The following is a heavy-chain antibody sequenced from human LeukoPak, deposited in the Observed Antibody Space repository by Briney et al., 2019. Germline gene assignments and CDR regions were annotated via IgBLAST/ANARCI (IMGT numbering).Heavy chain of an antibody. Sequence: PSQTLSLTCTVSGGSISSGDYYWSWIRQPPGKGLEWIGYIYYSGSTYYNPSLKSRVTIAVDTSKNQFSLKMTSVTAADTAMYYCARTGTLAVAAQFDYWGQGTLVTVSS. CDR1: GGSISSGDYY. CDR3: ARTGTLAVAAQFDY. D-gene: IGHD6-19*01. V-gene: IGHV4-30-4*01. CDR2: IYYSGST. J-gene: IGHJ4*02.